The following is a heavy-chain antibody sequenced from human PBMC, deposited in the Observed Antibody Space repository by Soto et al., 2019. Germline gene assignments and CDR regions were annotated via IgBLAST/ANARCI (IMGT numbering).Heavy chain of an antibody. D-gene: IGHD2-8*01. CDR2: ISHDGNNK. V-gene: IGHV3-30-3*01. CDR3: ARASGHIYATLNGTFDH. CDR1: GFTFNRHP. J-gene: IGHJ4*02. Sequence: GGSLRLSCAASGFTFNRHPLHWVRQAPGKGLEWVAVISHDGNNKYYADSVKGRFTISRDNSMNMLYLQMHGLRTEDTAIFYCARASGHIYATLNGTFDHWGQGALVTVSS.